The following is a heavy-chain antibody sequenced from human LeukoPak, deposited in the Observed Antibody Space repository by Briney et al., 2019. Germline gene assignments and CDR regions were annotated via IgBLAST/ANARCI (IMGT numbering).Heavy chain of an antibody. CDR3: ARALYYYDSSGPDAFDI. D-gene: IGHD3-22*01. J-gene: IGHJ3*02. Sequence: SETLFLTCSVSGGSISSYYWSWIRQPPGKGLEWIGYIYYSGSTNYNPSLKSRVTISVDTPKNQFSLKLSSVTAADTAVYYCARALYYYDSSGPDAFDIWGQGTMVTVSS. CDR1: GGSISSYY. V-gene: IGHV4-59*01. CDR2: IYYSGST.